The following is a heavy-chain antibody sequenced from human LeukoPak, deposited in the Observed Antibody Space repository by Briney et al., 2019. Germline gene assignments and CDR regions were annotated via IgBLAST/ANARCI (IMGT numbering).Heavy chain of an antibody. D-gene: IGHD2-21*01. CDR1: GGSLSSYY. J-gene: IGHJ3*02. Sequence: SETLSLTCTVSGGSLSSYYWSWIRQPPGKGLEWIGYIYYSGSTNYNPSLKSRVTISVDTSKNQFSLKLTSVTAADMAVYYCARVIWGGGDAFDIWGQGTMVTVSS. CDR3: ARVIWGGGDAFDI. V-gene: IGHV4-59*01. CDR2: IYYSGST.